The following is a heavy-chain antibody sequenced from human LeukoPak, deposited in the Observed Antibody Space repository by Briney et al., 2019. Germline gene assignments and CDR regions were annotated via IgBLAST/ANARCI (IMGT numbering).Heavy chain of an antibody. D-gene: IGHD3-22*01. J-gene: IGHJ4*02. V-gene: IGHV4-31*01. CDR3: ARGLYSGYYRPFDY. CDR2: IYYSGST. CDR1: GGSISSGGYY. Sequence: PSETLSLTCTVSGGSISSGGYYWSWIRQHPGTGLEWIGYIYYSGSTYYNPSLKSQVTISVDTSKNQFSLKLSSVTAADTAVYYCARGLYSGYYRPFDYWGQGILVTVSS.